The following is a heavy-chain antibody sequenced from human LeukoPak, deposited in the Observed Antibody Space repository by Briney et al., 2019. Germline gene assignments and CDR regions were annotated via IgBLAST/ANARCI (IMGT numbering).Heavy chain of an antibody. Sequence: GGSLRLSCAASGFSFNSYGMHWVRQDPGRGLVWVSRIEYDGSSTGYADSVKGRFTISRDNAKNTLYLQMNSLRAEDTAVYYCAREGVAGALDYWGQGTLVTVSS. CDR3: AREGVAGALDY. V-gene: IGHV3-74*01. D-gene: IGHD6-19*01. CDR2: IEYDGSST. CDR1: GFSFNSYG. J-gene: IGHJ4*02.